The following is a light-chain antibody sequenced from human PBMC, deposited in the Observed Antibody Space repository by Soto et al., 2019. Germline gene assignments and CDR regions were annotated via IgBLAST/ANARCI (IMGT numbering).Light chain of an antibody. J-gene: IGKJ2*01. CDR2: GAS. V-gene: IGKV3-15*01. CDR3: QPYNNWQT. Sequence: EIVMTQSPATLSVSPGERATLSCRASQSVSSNLAWYQQKPGQAPRLLIYGASTRATGIPARFSGSGSGTEFTLTISSLQSEDFAVYYCQPYNNWQTFGQGTKLEIK. CDR1: QSVSSN.